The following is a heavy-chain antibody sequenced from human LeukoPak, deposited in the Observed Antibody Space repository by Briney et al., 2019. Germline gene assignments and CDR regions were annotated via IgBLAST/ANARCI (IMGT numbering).Heavy chain of an antibody. Sequence: SEPLSLTCSVSGASISDYYWSWVRQSPEKGLEWIVSLLYRGSTHYNPSLRSRVAISHDTSNNQFSLKLTSVTTADTAVYYCARTGRRGYFDFWGRGTLVTVSS. J-gene: IGHJ2*01. CDR1: GASISDYY. D-gene: IGHD1-14*01. CDR3: ARTGRRGYFDF. V-gene: IGHV4-59*01. CDR2: LLYRGST.